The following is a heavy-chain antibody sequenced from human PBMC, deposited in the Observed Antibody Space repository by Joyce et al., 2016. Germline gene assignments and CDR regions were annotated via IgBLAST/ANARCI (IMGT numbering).Heavy chain of an antibody. V-gene: IGHV4-34*01. CDR2: INDAGGA. J-gene: IGHJ5*02. CDR1: GGSFSNYY. Sequence: VELKQRGAGLLKPSETPSLTCTVDGGSFSNYYWSWIRQSPGKGLEWIGEINDAGGAKYNPSLMCRGTIAIDTSKKQFSLSLTSVTAADRAVYYCARERGRYCTGGTCPRGNWFDPWGQGTLVAVSS. CDR3: ARERGRYCTGGTCPRGNWFDP. D-gene: IGHD2-8*02.